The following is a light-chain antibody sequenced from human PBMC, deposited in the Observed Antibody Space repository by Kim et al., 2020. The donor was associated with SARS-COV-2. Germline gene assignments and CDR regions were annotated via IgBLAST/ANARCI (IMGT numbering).Light chain of an antibody. V-gene: IGKV3-20*01. CDR2: GAS. CDR1: QSVSSSY. Sequence: SLSPGERATLACRAGQSVSSSYLAWYQQKPGQAPRLLIYGASSRATGIPERFSGSGSGTDFTLTISRLEPEDFAVYYCQQYGSSLTLGGGTKLEI. J-gene: IGKJ4*01. CDR3: QQYGSSLT.